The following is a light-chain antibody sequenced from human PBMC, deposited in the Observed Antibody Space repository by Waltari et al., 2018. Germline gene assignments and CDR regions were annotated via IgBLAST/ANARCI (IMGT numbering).Light chain of an antibody. CDR2: AAS. CDR1: QSISSY. J-gene: IGKJ4*01. CDR3: QQSYSTLFLT. V-gene: IGKV1-39*01. Sequence: DIQMTQSPSSLSASVGDRVPITCRASQSISSYLNWYQQKPGKAPKLLIYAASSLQSGVPSRFSGSGSGTDFTLTISSLQLEDFATYYCQQSYSTLFLTFGGGTKVEIK.